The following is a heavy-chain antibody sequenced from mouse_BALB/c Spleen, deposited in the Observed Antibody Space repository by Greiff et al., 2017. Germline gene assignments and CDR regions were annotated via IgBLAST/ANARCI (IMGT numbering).Heavy chain of an antibody. J-gene: IGHJ1*01. V-gene: IGHV5-6-5*01. Sequence: EVQLVESGGGLVKPGGSLKLSCAASGFTFSSYAMSWVRQTPEKRLEWVASISSGGSTYYPDSVKGRFTISRDNARNILYLQMCSLRSEDTAMYYCAREGVRRWYFDVWGAGTTVTVSS. CDR3: AREGVRRWYFDV. CDR2: ISSGGST. CDR1: GFTFSSYA.